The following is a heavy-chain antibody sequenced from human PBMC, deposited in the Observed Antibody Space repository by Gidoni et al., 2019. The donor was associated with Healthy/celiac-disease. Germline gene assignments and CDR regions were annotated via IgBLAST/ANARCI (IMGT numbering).Heavy chain of an antibody. J-gene: IGHJ1*01. CDR1: GGTFSSDA. Sequence: QVQLVQSGAEVKKPGSSVKVSCKASGGTFSSDAISWVRQAPGQGLEWMGGIIPIFGTANYAQKFQGRVTITADKSTSTAYMELSSLRSEDTAVYYCARGEVVVVAATLTAEYFQHWGQGTLVTVSS. V-gene: IGHV1-69*06. D-gene: IGHD2-15*01. CDR3: ARGEVVVVAATLTAEYFQH. CDR2: IIPIFGTA.